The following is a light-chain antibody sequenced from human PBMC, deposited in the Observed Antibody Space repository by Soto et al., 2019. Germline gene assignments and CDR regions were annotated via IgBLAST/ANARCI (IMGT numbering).Light chain of an antibody. J-gene: IGKJ2*01. CDR1: QTISTY. Sequence: DIQMTQSPSSLSASVGDRVTITCRASQTISTYLNWYQQKPGKAPKLLIYAASSLHNGVPSRFSGSGSVTDFIRTISSLQPEDFATYYCQQSHGIPYTFGQGTKLEIK. CDR2: AAS. V-gene: IGKV1-39*01. CDR3: QQSHGIPYT.